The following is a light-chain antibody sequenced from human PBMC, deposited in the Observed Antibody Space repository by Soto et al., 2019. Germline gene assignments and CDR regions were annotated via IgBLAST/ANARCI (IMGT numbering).Light chain of an antibody. V-gene: IGKV1-9*01. CDR1: QGISSY. CDR3: QQLNSYPQT. J-gene: IGKJ3*01. CDR2: AAS. Sequence: IQLTQSPSSLSASVGDRVTITCRASQGISSYLAWYQQKPGKAPKLLIYAASTLQSGVPSRFSGSGSGTDSTLTISSLQPEDFATYYCQQLNSYPQTFGPGTKVDIK.